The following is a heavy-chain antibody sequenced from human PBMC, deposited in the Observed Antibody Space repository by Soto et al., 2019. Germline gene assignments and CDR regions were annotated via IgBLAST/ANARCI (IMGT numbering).Heavy chain of an antibody. J-gene: IGHJ6*02. CDR1: GGTFSSYA. D-gene: IGHD2-2*01. V-gene: IGHV1-69*01. CDR2: IIPIFGTA. Sequence: ASVKVSCKASGGTFSSYAISWVRQAPGQGLEWMGGIIPIFGTANYAQKFQGRVTITADESTSTAYMELSSLRSEDTAVYYCARGSLDEVLGYCISTSCYSYYGMDVWGQGTTVTVSS. CDR3: ARGSLDEVLGYCISTSCYSYYGMDV.